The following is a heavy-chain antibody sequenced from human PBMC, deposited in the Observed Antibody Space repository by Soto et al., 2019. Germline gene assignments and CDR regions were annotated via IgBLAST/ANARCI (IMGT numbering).Heavy chain of an antibody. Sequence: ASVKVSCKASGYTFTSYDINWVRQATGQGLEWMGGMNPNSGNTGYAQKFQGRVTMTRNTSISTAYMELSSLRSEDTAVYYCARDPSDRNWFDPWGQGTLVTVSS. V-gene: IGHV1-8*01. CDR2: MNPNSGNT. D-gene: IGHD3-16*02. CDR3: ARDPSDRNWFDP. J-gene: IGHJ5*02. CDR1: GYTFTSYD.